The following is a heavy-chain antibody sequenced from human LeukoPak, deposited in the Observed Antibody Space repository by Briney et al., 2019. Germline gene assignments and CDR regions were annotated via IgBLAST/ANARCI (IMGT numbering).Heavy chain of an antibody. D-gene: IGHD3-10*01. J-gene: IGHJ4*02. CDR1: GGSFSGYY. V-gene: IGHV4-34*01. CDR2: INHSGST. CDR3: ARNRITPYYFDY. Sequence: SETLSLTCAVYGGSFSGYYWSWIRQPPGKGLEWIGEINHSGSTNYNPSLKSRVTISVDTSKNLFSLKLSSVTAADTAVYYCARNRITPYYFDYWGQGTLVTVSS.